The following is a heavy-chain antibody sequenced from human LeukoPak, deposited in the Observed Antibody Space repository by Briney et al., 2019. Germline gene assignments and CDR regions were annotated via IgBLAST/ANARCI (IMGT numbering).Heavy chain of an antibody. CDR2: MNPNSGNT. CDR3: ARGYLGFDP. CDR1: GGTFSSYA. V-gene: IGHV1-8*02. J-gene: IGHJ5*02. Sequence: AASVKVSCKASGGTFSSYAISWVRQAPGQGLEWMGWMNPNSGNTGYAQKFQGRVTMTRNTSISTAYMELSSLRSEDTAVYYCARGYLGFDPWGQGTLVTVSS.